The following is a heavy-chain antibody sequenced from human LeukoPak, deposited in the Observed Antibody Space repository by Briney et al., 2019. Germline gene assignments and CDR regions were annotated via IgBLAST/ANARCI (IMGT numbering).Heavy chain of an antibody. CDR1: GFTFSSYA. CDR3: AQGKSETYYLYFVY. V-gene: IGHV3-23*01. D-gene: IGHD1-26*01. CDR2: VSGSGGST. Sequence: AGGSLRLSCAASGFTFSSYAMSWVRQAPGRGLEWVSAVSGSGGSTYYADSVKGRFTISRDNSKSTLYLQMNSLRAEDTAVYYCAQGKSETYYLYFVYWGQGTLVTVSS. J-gene: IGHJ4*02.